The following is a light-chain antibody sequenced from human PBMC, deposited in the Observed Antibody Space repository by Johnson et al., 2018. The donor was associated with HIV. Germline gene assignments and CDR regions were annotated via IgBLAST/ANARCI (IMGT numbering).Light chain of an antibody. Sequence: QSVLTQPPSVSAAPGQKVTISCSGSSSNIEENSVSWYQQLPGAAPKVLIYENNKRPSGIPDRFSGSKSGTSATLGITGLQTGDEADYYCGTWDRGLSAHYVFGPWSNVTVL. CDR1: SSNIEENS. CDR2: ENN. V-gene: IGLV1-51*02. J-gene: IGLJ1*01. CDR3: GTWDRGLSAHYV.